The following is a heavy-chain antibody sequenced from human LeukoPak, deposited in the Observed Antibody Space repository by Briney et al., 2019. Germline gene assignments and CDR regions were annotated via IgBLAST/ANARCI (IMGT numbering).Heavy chain of an antibody. J-gene: IGHJ5*02. D-gene: IGHD2-2*01. CDR2: IYYSGST. V-gene: IGHV4-59*01. Sequence: SETLSLTCTVSGGSISSYYWSRIRQPPGKGLEWIGYIYYSGSTNYNPSLKSRVTISVDTSKNQFSLKLSSVTAADTAVYYCARLGEYCSSTSCWEHGWFDPWGQGTLVTVSS. CDR1: GGSISSYY. CDR3: ARLGEYCSSTSCWEHGWFDP.